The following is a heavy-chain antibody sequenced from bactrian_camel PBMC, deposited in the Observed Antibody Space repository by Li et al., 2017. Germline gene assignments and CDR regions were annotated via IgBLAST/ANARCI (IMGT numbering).Heavy chain of an antibody. CDR1: GITEGTNC. Sequence: HVQLVESGGGSVQAGGSLRLSCEVTGITEGTNCIGWFRQAPGKEREGVAAIMILGATTYYADSVTGRFTISQDNAKKTTYLQMDQLRTEDTATYYCAAGWSYGVGTLLRRHYDYWGQGTQVTVS. V-gene: IGHV3S54*01. J-gene: IGHJ4*01. CDR2: IMILGATT. CDR3: AAGWSYGVGTLLRRHYDY. D-gene: IGHD5*01.